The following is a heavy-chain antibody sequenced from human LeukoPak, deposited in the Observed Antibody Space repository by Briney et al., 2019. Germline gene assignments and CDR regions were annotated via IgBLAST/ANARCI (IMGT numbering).Heavy chain of an antibody. D-gene: IGHD6-13*01. Sequence: ASVKVSCKTSGYTFTSYYMHWVRQAPGQGLEWMGGFDPEDGETIYAQKFQGRVTITADKSTSTAYMELSSLRSEDTAVYYCARRLHDPSSSWYSDYWGQGTLVTVSS. CDR2: FDPEDGET. CDR3: ARRLHDPSSSWYSDY. J-gene: IGHJ4*02. CDR1: GYTFTSYY. V-gene: IGHV1-46*01.